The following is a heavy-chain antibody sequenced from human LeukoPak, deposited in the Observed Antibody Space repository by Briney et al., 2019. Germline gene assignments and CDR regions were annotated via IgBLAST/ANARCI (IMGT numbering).Heavy chain of an antibody. J-gene: IGHJ4*02. Sequence: PSETLSLTCTVSGGSISSGSYYWSWIRQPAGKGLEWIGRIYTSGSTNYNPSLKSRVTISVDTSKNQFSLKLSSVTAADTAVYYCARAPSWDRPFDYWGQGTLVTVSS. D-gene: IGHD7-27*01. V-gene: IGHV4-61*02. CDR1: GGSISSGSYY. CDR3: ARAPSWDRPFDY. CDR2: IYTSGST.